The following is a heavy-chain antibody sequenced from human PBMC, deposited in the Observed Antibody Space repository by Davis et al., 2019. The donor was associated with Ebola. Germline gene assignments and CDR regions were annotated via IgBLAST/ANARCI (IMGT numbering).Heavy chain of an antibody. CDR3: ARGSGTYNWNDGPLDP. D-gene: IGHD1-20*01. V-gene: IGHV1-2*04. J-gene: IGHJ5*02. Sequence: ASVQVSCQASGYTFPGYYMHWVRQAPGPGFEWMGWINPNSGGTNYAQKFQGWVTMTRDTSISTAYMELSRLRSDDTAVYYCARGSGTYNWNDGPLDPWGQGTLVTVSS. CDR2: INPNSGGT. CDR1: GYTFPGYY.